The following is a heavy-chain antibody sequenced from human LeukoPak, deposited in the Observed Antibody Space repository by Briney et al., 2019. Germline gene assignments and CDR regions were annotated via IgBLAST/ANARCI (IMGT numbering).Heavy chain of an antibody. Sequence: SQTLSLTCTVSGGSISSGGYYWGWIRQHPGKGLEWIGYIYYSGSTYYNPSLKSRVTISVDTSKNQFSLKLSSVTAADTAVYYCARLTHGDYGRLFDYWGQGTLVTVSS. CDR2: IYYSGST. J-gene: IGHJ4*02. CDR3: ARLTHGDYGRLFDY. CDR1: GGSISSGGYY. V-gene: IGHV4-31*03. D-gene: IGHD4-17*01.